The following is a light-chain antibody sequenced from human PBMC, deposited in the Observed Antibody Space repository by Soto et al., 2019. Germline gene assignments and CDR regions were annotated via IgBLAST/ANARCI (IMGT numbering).Light chain of an antibody. CDR2: EVN. J-gene: IGLJ1*01. CDR1: TSEIGGFNY. CDR3: SSYTTSDTHV. Sequence: LTQPASVSGSPGQSVTISCALSTSEIGGFNYVSWYQQYPGEAPKLILYEVNIRPSGVSNRFSGSQSGDTASLNISGLQAADEADFYCSSYTTSDTHVFGSGTKVNVL. V-gene: IGLV2-14*01.